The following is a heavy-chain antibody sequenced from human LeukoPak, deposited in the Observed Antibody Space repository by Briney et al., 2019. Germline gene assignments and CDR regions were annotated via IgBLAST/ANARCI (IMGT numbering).Heavy chain of an antibody. D-gene: IGHD2-2*01. CDR1: GYTFTGYY. V-gene: IGHV1-46*01. CDR2: INPSGGST. Sequence: ASVKVSCKASGYTFTGYYMHWVRQAPGQGLEWMGIINPSGGSTSYAQKFQGRVTMTRDMSTSTVYMELSSLRSEDTAVYYCARAPPPVGYCSSTSCYLRSVYAIFGSSSAAPFDYWGQGTLVTVSS. J-gene: IGHJ4*02. CDR3: ARAPPPVGYCSSTSCYLRSVYAIFGSSSAAPFDY.